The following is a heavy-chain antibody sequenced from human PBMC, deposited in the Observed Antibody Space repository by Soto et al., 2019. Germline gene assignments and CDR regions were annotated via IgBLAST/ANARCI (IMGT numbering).Heavy chain of an antibody. V-gene: IGHV1-18*01. CDR1: GYTFTSYG. CDR2: ISAYNGNT. J-gene: IGHJ4*02. Sequence: GGSVKVSCKASGYTFTSYGISWVRQAPGQGLEWMGWISAYNGNTNYAQKLQGRVTMTTDTSTSTAYMELSSLRSEDTAVYYCARVPHQYSGSYYKDYWGQGTLVTVSS. D-gene: IGHD1-26*01. CDR3: ARVPHQYSGSYYKDY.